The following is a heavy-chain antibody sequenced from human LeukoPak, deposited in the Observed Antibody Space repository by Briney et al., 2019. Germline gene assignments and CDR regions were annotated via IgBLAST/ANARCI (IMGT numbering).Heavy chain of an antibody. Sequence: SETLSLTCTVSGGSISSGDYYWSWIRQPPGKGLEWIGYIYYSGSTNYNPSLKSRVTISVDTSKNQFSLKLSSVTAADTAVYYCARQLLNYDSSGYYYGIDAFGIWGRGTMVTVSS. D-gene: IGHD3-22*01. V-gene: IGHV4-61*08. CDR3: ARQLLNYDSSGYYYGIDAFGI. J-gene: IGHJ3*02. CDR1: GGSISSGDYY. CDR2: IYYSGST.